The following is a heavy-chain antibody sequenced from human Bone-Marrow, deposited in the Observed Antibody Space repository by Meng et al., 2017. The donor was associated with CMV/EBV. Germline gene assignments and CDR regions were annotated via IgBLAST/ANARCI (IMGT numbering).Heavy chain of an antibody. Sequence: GESLKISCAASGFTFSSYSMNWVRQAPGKGLEWVSSISSSSSYIYYADSVKGRFTISRGNAKNSLYLQMNSLRAEDTAVYYCARDLKDIVVVPAAIIPPSDYYYGMDVWGQGTTVTVSS. CDR2: ISSSSSYI. V-gene: IGHV3-21*01. J-gene: IGHJ6*02. D-gene: IGHD2-2*02. CDR3: ARDLKDIVVVPAAIIPPSDYYYGMDV. CDR1: GFTFSSYS.